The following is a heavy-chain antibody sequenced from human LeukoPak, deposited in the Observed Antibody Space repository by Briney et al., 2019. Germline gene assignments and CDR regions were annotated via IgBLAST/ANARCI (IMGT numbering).Heavy chain of an antibody. CDR1: GGSISSYY. V-gene: IGHV4-59*08. CDR2: IYYSGST. CDR3: ARFFGGNSLDFDY. D-gene: IGHD4-23*01. Sequence: SETLSLTCTVSGGSISSYYWSWIRQPPGKGLEWSGYIYYSGSTNYNPSLKSRITISVDTSKNQFSLKLSSVTAADTAVYYCARFFGGNSLDFDYWGQGTLVTVSS. J-gene: IGHJ4*02.